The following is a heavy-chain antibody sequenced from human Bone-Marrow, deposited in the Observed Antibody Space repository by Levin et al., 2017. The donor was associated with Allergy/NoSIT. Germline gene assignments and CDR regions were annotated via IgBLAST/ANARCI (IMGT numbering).Heavy chain of an antibody. D-gene: IGHD3-3*01. CDR1: GFTFSRDE. CDR2: ISSTGRSV. CDR3: ARGFDFWSGSPGYSGMDV. J-gene: IGHJ6*02. Sequence: LTGGSLRLSCAASGFTFSRDEITWVRRAPGGGLQWVSYISSTGRSVFYADSVRGRFTLSRDNAKNSVDLQMNSLRVEDTGVYFCARGFDFWSGSPGYSGMDVWGPGTTVTVSS. V-gene: IGHV3-48*03.